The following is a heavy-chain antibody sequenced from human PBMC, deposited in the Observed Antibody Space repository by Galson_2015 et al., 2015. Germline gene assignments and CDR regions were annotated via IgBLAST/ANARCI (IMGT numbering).Heavy chain of an antibody. Sequence: SLRLSCAASGFTFSSYAMSWVRQAPGKGLEWVSAIRGSGGSTYYADSVKGRFTISRDNSKNTLYLQMNSLRAEDTAVYYCAKDRSPVRGEYYFDYWGQGTLVTVSS. CDR1: GFTFSSYA. CDR3: AKDRSPVRGEYYFDY. J-gene: IGHJ4*02. V-gene: IGHV3-23*01. D-gene: IGHD3-10*02. CDR2: IRGSGGST.